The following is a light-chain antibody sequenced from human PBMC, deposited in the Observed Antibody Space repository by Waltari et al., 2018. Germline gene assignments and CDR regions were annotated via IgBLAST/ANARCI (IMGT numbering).Light chain of an antibody. V-gene: IGLV3-27*01. CDR1: MLPKKY. Sequence: SSELTQPSSVSVSPGQTARITCSGDMLPKKYTRWFQQKPGQAPVLVLYQDSARPSGIPEQFSGSSSGTTVTLTISGAQVEDEADYYCYSTTDNNLGVFGPGTRVTVL. CDR2: QDS. CDR3: YSTTDNNLGV. J-gene: IGLJ1*01.